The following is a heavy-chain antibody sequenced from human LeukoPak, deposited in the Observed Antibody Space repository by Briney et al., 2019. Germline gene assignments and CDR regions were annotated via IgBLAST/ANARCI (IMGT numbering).Heavy chain of an antibody. CDR3: SKAGGSGNKAIDY. J-gene: IGHJ4*02. CDR2: INGSGGGT. D-gene: IGHD5-12*01. CDR1: RFTLSRYA. V-gene: IGHV3-23*01. Sequence: GGSLRLSCAASRFTLSRYAMNWVRQTPGKWLEWVSGINGSGGGTYSPDSVRGLFTISRENSKNTLYLQMNTLRAEDTAVYYCSKAGGSGNKAIDYWGQGTPVTVSS.